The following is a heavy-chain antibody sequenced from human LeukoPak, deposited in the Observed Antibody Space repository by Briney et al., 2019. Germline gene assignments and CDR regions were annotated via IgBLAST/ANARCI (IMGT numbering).Heavy chain of an antibody. CDR3: AKGRRYYDSSGAI. J-gene: IGHJ3*02. D-gene: IGHD3-22*01. CDR2: ISYDGSNK. CDR1: GFTFSSYG. Sequence: GGSLRLSCAASGFTFSSYGMHWVRQAPGKGLEWVAVISYDGSNKYYADSVKGRFTISRDNSKNTLYLQMNSLRAEDTAVYYCAKGRRYYDSSGAIWGQGTMVTVSS. V-gene: IGHV3-30*18.